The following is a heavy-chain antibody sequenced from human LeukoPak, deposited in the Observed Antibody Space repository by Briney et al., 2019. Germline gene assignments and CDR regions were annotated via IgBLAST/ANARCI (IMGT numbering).Heavy chain of an antibody. CDR2: IIPILGIA. D-gene: IGHD3-22*01. CDR3: AILVGDSSGYQGVYYFDY. J-gene: IGHJ4*02. Sequence: SVKVSCKASGGTFSSYAISWVRQAPGQGLEWMGRIIPILGIANYAQKFQGRVTITADKSTSTAYMELSSLRSEDTAVYYCAILVGDSSGYQGVYYFDYWGQGILVTVSS. CDR1: GGTFSSYA. V-gene: IGHV1-69*04.